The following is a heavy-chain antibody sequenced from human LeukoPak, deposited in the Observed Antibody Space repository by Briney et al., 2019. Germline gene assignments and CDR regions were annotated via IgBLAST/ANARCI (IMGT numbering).Heavy chain of an antibody. J-gene: IGHJ6*03. CDR3: ARHYAPTFNGYYYYMDV. D-gene: IGHD3-16*01. CDR1: GGTFSSYA. V-gene: IGHV1-69*05. Sequence: SVKVSCKASGGTFSSYAISWVRQAPGQGLEWMGGIIPIFGTANYAQKFQGRVTITTDESTSTAYMELSSLRSEDTAVYYCARHYAPTFNGYYYYMDVWGKGTTVTVSS. CDR2: IIPIFGTA.